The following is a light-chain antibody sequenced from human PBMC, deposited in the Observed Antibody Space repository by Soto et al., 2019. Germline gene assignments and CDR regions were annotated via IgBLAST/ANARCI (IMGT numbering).Light chain of an antibody. CDR1: EDITVR. V-gene: IGKV1D-16*01. CDR3: QQYSTYPSLT. CDR2: DAS. Sequence: DIQMTQSPSSVSASVGDSVAVTCRASEDITVRLAWYHQKPGKAPKLLIYDASTVQSGVPRRFSGSGSGTEFTLTISGLQPDDFATYFCQQYSTYPSLTFGGGTKVDIK. J-gene: IGKJ4*01.